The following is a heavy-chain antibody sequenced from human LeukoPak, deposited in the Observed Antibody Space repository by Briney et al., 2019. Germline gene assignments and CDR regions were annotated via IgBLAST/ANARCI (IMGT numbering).Heavy chain of an antibody. CDR3: AKDRTKYQLSLDNWFDP. D-gene: IGHD2-2*01. J-gene: IGHJ5*02. V-gene: IGHV3-9*01. CDR2: ISWNGGSL. CDR1: GFTFDDYA. Sequence: PAGSLSLSCAASGFTFDDYAMHWVRKAPGKGLEWVSSISWNGGSLDYADSVKGRFTISRDNAKNSLYLQMNSLRPEDTAFYYCAKDRTKYQLSLDNWFDPWGQGTLVTVTS.